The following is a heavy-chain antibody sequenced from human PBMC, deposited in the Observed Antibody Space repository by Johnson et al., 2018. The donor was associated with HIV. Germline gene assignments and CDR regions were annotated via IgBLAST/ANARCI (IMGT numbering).Heavy chain of an antibody. V-gene: IGHV3-23*04. CDR2: ISGSGGST. CDR3: AKPREVVEWLGAFDI. J-gene: IGHJ3*02. D-gene: IGHD3-3*01. CDR1: GFTFSNYG. Sequence: VQLVESGGGVVQPGGSLRLSCAASGFTFSNYGMHWVRQAPGKGLEWVSAISGSGGSTYYADSVKGRFTISRDNSKNTLYQQMNSLRAEDTAVYYCAKPREVVEWLGAFDIWGQGTMVTVSS.